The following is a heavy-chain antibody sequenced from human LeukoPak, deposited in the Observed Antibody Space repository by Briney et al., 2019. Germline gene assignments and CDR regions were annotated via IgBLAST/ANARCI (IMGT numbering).Heavy chain of an antibody. CDR3: ASQQATVTTLLGAFDI. V-gene: IGHV5-51*01. CDR2: IYPGDSDT. J-gene: IGHJ3*02. Sequence: GESLKISCKGSGYSFTSYWIGWVRQMPGKGLEWMGIIYPGDSDTRYSPSFQGQVTVSADKSISTAYLQWSSLKASDTAMYYCASQQATVTTLLGAFDIWGQGAMVTVSS. CDR1: GYSFTSYW. D-gene: IGHD4-17*01.